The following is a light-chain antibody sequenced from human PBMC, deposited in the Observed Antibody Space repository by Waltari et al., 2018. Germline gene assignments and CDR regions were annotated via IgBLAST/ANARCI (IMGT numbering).Light chain of an antibody. V-gene: IGLV6-57*02. CDR1: SGSIASNY. CDR2: EDN. Sequence: NFMLTQPHSVSESPGKTVTISCTGSSGSIASNYVQWYQHLPGSAPTTVIYEDNQRPSGVPDRFSGSIDSSSNSASLTISGLKTEDEADYYCQSYDSSNWVFGGGTKLTVL. J-gene: IGLJ3*02. CDR3: QSYDSSNWV.